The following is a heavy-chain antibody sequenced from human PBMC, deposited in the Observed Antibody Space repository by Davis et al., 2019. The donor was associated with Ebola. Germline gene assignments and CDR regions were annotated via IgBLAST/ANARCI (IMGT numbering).Heavy chain of an antibody. Sequence: GGSLRLSCVASGFTVSSDYMSWVRQAPGKVLEWVSVIYSGGSTYYADSVKGRFTISRHNSENTVFLQMNSLRPDDTAVYYCARDPPQSGGYMWGQGTLVTVSS. CDR2: IYSGGST. D-gene: IGHD5-12*01. V-gene: IGHV3-53*04. CDR3: ARDPPQSGGYM. J-gene: IGHJ4*02. CDR1: GFTVSSDY.